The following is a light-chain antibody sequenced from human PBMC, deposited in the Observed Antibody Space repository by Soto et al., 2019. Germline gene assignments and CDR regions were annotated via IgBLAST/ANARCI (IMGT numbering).Light chain of an antibody. CDR3: SSYTSSSFWV. CDR1: SSDVGGYNY. V-gene: IGLV2-14*01. Sequence: QSVLTQPASVSGSPGQSITISCTGTSSDVGGYNYVSWYQQHPGRAPKLMIYEVSDRPSGVSHRFSGSKSGNTASLTISGLQAEDEGDYYCSSYTSSSFWVFGGGTKVTVL. CDR2: EVS. J-gene: IGLJ3*02.